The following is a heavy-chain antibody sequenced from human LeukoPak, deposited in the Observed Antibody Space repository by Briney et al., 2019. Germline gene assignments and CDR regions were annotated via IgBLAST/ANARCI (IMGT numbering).Heavy chain of an antibody. CDR2: ISSSSSTI. CDR3: ARVPYSTGGFDY. V-gene: IGHV3-48*02. D-gene: IGHD6-19*01. J-gene: IGHJ4*02. CDR1: GFTFSSYS. Sequence: GGSLSLSCAASGFTFSSYSMNWVGQAPGKGLEWISYISSSSSTIYYTDSVKGRSIISSDNDKNSLYLQMTSLRDEETALYYCARVPYSTGGFDYWGQGTLVTVSS.